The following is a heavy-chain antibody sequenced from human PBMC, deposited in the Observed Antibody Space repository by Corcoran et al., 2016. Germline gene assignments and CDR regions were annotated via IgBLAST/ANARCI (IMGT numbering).Heavy chain of an antibody. CDR3: TTGIRCSGGSCYPLPYYYYYCGMDV. CDR1: GFTFSNAW. J-gene: IGHJ6*02. D-gene: IGHD2-15*01. CDR2: IKSKTDGGTT. Sequence: EVQLVESGGGLVKPGGSLRLSCAASGFTFSNAWMNWVRQAPGKGLEWVGRIKSKTDGGTTDYAAPVKGRFTISRDDSKNTLYLQMNSLKTEDTAVYYWTTGIRCSGGSCYPLPYYYYYCGMDVWGQGTTVTVSS. V-gene: IGHV3-15*07.